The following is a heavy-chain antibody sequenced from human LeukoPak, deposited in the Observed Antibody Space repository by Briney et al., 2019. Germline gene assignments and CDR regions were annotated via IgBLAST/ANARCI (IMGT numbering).Heavy chain of an antibody. V-gene: IGHV1-2*02. CDR2: INPNSGVS. J-gene: IGHJ4*02. Sequence: ASVKVSCKASGYTFTGSYMHWVRQAPGQGLEWMGWINPNSGVSNYAQKFRGRVTMTRDTSISTAYMELSRLRSDDTAVYYCARTGEQDPSRTMEFSSFDYWGQGTLVTVSS. CDR3: ARTGEQDPSRTMEFSSFDY. D-gene: IGHD3-10*01. CDR1: GYTFTGSY.